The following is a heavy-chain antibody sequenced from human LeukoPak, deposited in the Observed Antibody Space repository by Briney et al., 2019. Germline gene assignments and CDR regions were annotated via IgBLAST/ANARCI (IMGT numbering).Heavy chain of an antibody. CDR3: ARDRMGCSGGSCYYADAFDI. CDR2: INPNSGGT. D-gene: IGHD2-15*01. V-gene: IGHV1-2*02. J-gene: IGHJ3*02. CDR1: GYTFTGYY. Sequence: ASVKVSCKASGYTFTGYYMHWVRQAPGQGLEWMGWINPNSGGTNYAQKFQGRVTMTRDMSTSTVYMELSSLRSEDTAVYYCARDRMGCSGGSCYYADAFDIWGQGTMVTVSS.